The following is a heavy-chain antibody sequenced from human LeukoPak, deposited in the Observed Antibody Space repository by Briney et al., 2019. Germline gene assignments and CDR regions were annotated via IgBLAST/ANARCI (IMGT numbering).Heavy chain of an antibody. V-gene: IGHV1-18*01. J-gene: IGHJ6*03. D-gene: IGHD4-17*01. CDR1: GYTFTSYG. Sequence: ASVKVSCKASGYTFTSYGISWVRQAPGQGLEWMGWIGAYNGNTNYAQKLQGRVTMTTDTSTSTAYMELRSLRSDDTAVYYCARGRAATVTTPGYMDVWGKGTTVTVSS. CDR2: IGAYNGNT. CDR3: ARGRAATVTTPGYMDV.